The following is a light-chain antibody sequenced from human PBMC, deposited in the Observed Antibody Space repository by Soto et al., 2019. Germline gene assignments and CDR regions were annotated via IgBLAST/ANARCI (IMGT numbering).Light chain of an antibody. CDR1: SSDVGGYNY. CDR3: SSYTGSSIDYV. J-gene: IGLJ1*01. V-gene: IGLV2-14*01. Sequence: QSALTQPASVSGSPGQSITISCTGTSSDVGGYNYVSWYQQHPGKAPKLMIYEVSNRPSGVSNRFSGSKSGNTASLTSSGLQAEDEADYYCSSYTGSSIDYVFGPGTKLTVL. CDR2: EVS.